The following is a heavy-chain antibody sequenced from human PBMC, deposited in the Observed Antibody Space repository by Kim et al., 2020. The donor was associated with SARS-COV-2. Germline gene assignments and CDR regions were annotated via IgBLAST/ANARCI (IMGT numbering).Heavy chain of an antibody. CDR2: ISHDGGNK. CDR1: GFTFSTYG. CDR3: ARGRDYYVSGSPYFDY. Sequence: GGSLRLSCAASGFTFSTYGMHWVRQAPGKGLEWVAIISHDGGNKYYADSVKGRFTISRDNSKNTLYLEMNSLRAEDTAVYYCARGRDYYVSGSPYFDYWGQGTLVTVSS. D-gene: IGHD3-10*01. V-gene: IGHV3-30*03. J-gene: IGHJ4*02.